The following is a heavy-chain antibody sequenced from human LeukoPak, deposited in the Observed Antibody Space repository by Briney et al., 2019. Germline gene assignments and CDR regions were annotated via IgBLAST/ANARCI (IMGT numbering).Heavy chain of an antibody. D-gene: IGHD3-3*01. V-gene: IGHV4-39*01. CDR1: GASISSSSYY. Sequence: SETLSLTCTVSGASISSSSYYWGWIRQPPGKGLEWIGSIYYSGSTYYNPSLKSRVTISVDTSKNQFSLKLSSVTAADTAVYYCARHYYDFWSGYWPHWSQGTLVTVSS. CDR3: ARHYYDFWSGYWPH. CDR2: IYYSGST. J-gene: IGHJ4*02.